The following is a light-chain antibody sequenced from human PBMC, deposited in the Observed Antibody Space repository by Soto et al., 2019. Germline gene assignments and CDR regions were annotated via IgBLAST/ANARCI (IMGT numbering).Light chain of an antibody. V-gene: IGKV3-20*01. CDR1: QSVSSSY. CDR2: GAS. J-gene: IGKJ1*01. Sequence: ESVLTQSPGTPSLSPGERATLSCRASQSVSSSYLAWYQQKPGQAPRLLIYGASSRATGIPDRFSGSGSGTDFTLTISRLEPEDFAVYYCQQYGSSPWTFGQGTKV. CDR3: QQYGSSPWT.